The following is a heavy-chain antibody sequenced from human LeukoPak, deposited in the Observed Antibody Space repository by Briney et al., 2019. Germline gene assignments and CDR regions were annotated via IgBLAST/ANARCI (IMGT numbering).Heavy chain of an antibody. CDR1: GFTFDDYA. CDR2: ISWNSGSV. Sequence: GGSLRLSCAASGFTFDDYAMHWVRQAPGKGLEWVSGISWNSGSVGYADSVKGRFTISRDNAKNSLYLQMNSLRAEDTALYYCAKDMGSGNGRNAFDIWGQGTMVTVSS. V-gene: IGHV3-9*01. D-gene: IGHD3-10*01. J-gene: IGHJ3*02. CDR3: AKDMGSGNGRNAFDI.